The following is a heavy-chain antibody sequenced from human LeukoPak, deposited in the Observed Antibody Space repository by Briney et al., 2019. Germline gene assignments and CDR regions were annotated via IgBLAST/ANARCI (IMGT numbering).Heavy chain of an antibody. CDR2: ISSSSSYI. CDR3: TRATHPAIPGPQSDS. CDR1: GFTFSSYS. J-gene: IGHJ5*01. Sequence: PGGSLRLSCAASGFTFSSYSMNWVRQAPGKGLEWVSSISSSSSYIYYADSVKGRFTISRDNAKNSLYLQMNSLRSDDTAIYFCTRATHPAIPGPQSDSWGRGTLVTVSS. V-gene: IGHV3-21*04. D-gene: IGHD2-21*01.